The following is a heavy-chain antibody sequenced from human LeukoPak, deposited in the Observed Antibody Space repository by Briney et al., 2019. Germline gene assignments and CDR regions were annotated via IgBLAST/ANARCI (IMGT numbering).Heavy chain of an antibody. J-gene: IGHJ4*02. Sequence: PSETLSLTCTVSGGSISSYYWSWIRQPPGKGLEWIGYIYYSGSTNYNPSLKSRVTISVDTSKNQFSLKLSSVTAADTAVYYCARGDYGDYHGSFDYWGQGTLVTVSS. CDR3: ARGDYGDYHGSFDY. D-gene: IGHD4-17*01. V-gene: IGHV4-59*12. CDR2: IYYSGST. CDR1: GGSISSYY.